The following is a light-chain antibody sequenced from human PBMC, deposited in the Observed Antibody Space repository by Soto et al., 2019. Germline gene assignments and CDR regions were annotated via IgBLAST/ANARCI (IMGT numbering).Light chain of an antibody. CDR1: SSDVGGYNS. CDR3: SSYTTGGSYV. CDR2: DVI. J-gene: IGLJ1*01. V-gene: IGLV2-14*01. Sequence: QSALTQPASVSGSPGLSIAISCTGTSSDVGGYNSVSWYQQHPGKAPKLMIYDVIKRPSGVSKRFSGSKSGNTASLTVSGLQDEDEGDYYCSSYTTGGSYVFGTGTKLTVL.